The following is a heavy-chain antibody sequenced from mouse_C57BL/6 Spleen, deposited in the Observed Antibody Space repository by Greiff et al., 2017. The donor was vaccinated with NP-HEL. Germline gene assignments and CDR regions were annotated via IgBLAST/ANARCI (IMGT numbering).Heavy chain of an antibody. CDR3: ARDYEGFAY. J-gene: IGHJ3*01. V-gene: IGHV5-16*01. Sequence: EVKLMESEGGLVQPGSSMKLSCTASGFTFSDYYMAWVRQVPEKGLEWVANINYDGSSTYYLDSLKSRFIISRDNAKNILYLQMSSLKSEDTATYYCARDYEGFAYWGQGTLVTVSA. CDR2: INYDGSST. CDR1: GFTFSDYY. D-gene: IGHD2-3*01.